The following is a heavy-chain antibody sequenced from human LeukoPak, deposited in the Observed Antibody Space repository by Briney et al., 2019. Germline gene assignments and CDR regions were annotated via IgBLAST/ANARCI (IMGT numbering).Heavy chain of an antibody. CDR3: ARRRQWAVAGTGDVYYYYGMDV. D-gene: IGHD6-19*01. V-gene: IGHV3-64*01. CDR1: GFTFSSYA. Sequence: PGGSLRLSCAASGFTFSSYAMHWVRQAPGKGLEYVSAISSNGGSTYYAYSVKGRFTISRDNSKNTLYLQMGSLRADDMAVYYCARRRQWAVAGTGDVYYYYGMDVWGQGTTVTVSS. CDR2: ISSNGGST. J-gene: IGHJ6*02.